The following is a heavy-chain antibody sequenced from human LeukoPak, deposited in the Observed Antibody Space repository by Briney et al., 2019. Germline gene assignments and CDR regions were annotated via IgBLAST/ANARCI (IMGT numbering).Heavy chain of an antibody. CDR2: XXHSGST. CDR1: XXXFSXXX. J-gene: IGHJ5*02. Sequence: SETLSLXCAXXXXXFSXXXXSWIRXXXXXXXXXXXXXXHSGSTNYSPSLKSRVTISVDTSKNQFSLKLSSVTAADTAVYYCARSLMYSSSRGSLTVGPWGQGTLVTVSS. D-gene: IGHD6-6*01. V-gene: IGHV4-34*01. CDR3: ARSLMYSSSRGSLTVGP.